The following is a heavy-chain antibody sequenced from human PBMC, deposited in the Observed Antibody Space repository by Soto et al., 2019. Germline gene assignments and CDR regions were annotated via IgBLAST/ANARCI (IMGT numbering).Heavy chain of an antibody. Sequence: EVQLVDSGGGLVQPGRSLRLSCEAPGFKFGDYAMHWVRQAPGKGLEWVSGVSWNSEIVGYADSVKGRFTISRDNAKNSLYLEMNSLRTEDTALYYCAKDRGPCSGNKCSSLYYYYGMDVWGQGTTVTVYS. CDR1: GFKFGDYA. V-gene: IGHV3-9*01. CDR2: VSWNSEIV. D-gene: IGHD2-15*01. CDR3: AKDRGPCSGNKCSSLYYYYGMDV. J-gene: IGHJ6*02.